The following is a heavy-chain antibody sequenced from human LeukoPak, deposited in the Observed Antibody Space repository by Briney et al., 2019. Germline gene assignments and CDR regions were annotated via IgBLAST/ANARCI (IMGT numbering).Heavy chain of an antibody. Sequence: GGSLRLSCAASGFTFSSYSMNWVRQAPGKGLEWVSSISSSSSYIYYADSVKGRFTISRDNAKNSLYLQMNSLRAEDTAVYYCARDLSYGDSTTYWGQGTLVTVSS. CDR3: ARDLSYGDSTTY. J-gene: IGHJ4*02. V-gene: IGHV3-21*01. CDR2: ISSSSSYI. CDR1: GFTFSSYS. D-gene: IGHD4-17*01.